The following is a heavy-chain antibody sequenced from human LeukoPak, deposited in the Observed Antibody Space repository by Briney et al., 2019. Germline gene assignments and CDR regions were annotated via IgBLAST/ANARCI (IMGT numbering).Heavy chain of an antibody. D-gene: IGHD5-24*01. CDR3: ARDYGEAATITAFRTYYYFDH. Sequence: GASVKVSCKASGYRFTDYYMHWVRQAPGQGLEWMGWVNPNNGATNYAQKFQGRVTMTRGTSIGTVYMDLTSLRSDDSAIYYCARDYGEAATITAFRTYYYFDHWGQGTLVTVSS. J-gene: IGHJ4*02. CDR2: VNPNNGAT. CDR1: GYRFTDYY. V-gene: IGHV1-2*02.